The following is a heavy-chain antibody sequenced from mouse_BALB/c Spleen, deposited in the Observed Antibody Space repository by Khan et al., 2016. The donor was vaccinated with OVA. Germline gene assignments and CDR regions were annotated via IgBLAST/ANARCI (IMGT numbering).Heavy chain of an antibody. Sequence: QVQLKQSGAELARPGASVKMSCKASGYTFTSYTIHWIKQRPGQGLEWIGFINPSSAYTNYNQKFKDKATLTADKSSTTAYMQLSSLTSDDSAVYYCARDGAYYRNDGWFAYWDQGTLVTVSA. CDR3: ARDGAYYRNDGWFAY. D-gene: IGHD2-14*01. J-gene: IGHJ3*01. V-gene: IGHV1-4*01. CDR2: INPSSAYT. CDR1: GYTFTSYT.